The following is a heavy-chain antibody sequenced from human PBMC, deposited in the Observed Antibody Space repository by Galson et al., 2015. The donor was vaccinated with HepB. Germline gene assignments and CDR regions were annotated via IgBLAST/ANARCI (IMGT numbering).Heavy chain of an antibody. J-gene: IGHJ6*02. CDR2: IIPILGIA. CDR3: VRGGTTPDKTDYYYGMDV. V-gene: IGHV1-69*04. D-gene: IGHD4-11*01. CDR1: GGTFSSYA. Sequence: SVKVSCKASGGTFSSYAISWVRQAPGQGLEWMGRIIPILGIANYAQKFQGRVTITADKSTSTAYMELSSLRSEDTAVYYCVRGGTTPDKTDYYYGMDVWGQGTTVTVSS.